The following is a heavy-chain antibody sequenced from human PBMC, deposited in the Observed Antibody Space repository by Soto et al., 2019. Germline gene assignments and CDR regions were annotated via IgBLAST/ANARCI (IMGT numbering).Heavy chain of an antibody. D-gene: IGHD3-10*01. CDR3: AHSRNLITDDAQVGDFDY. Sequence: QITLKESGPTQVKPTRTLTLTGSYSGFSLNTDGEGVDWVRLPPGEALEWLALIYWDDDERYSPSLKTRLTITKVPSKNQVVLIMTNMDPVDTATYYCAHSRNLITDDAQVGDFDYWGQGTLVTVSS. CDR1: GFSLNTDGEG. V-gene: IGHV2-5*02. CDR2: IYWDDDE. J-gene: IGHJ4*02.